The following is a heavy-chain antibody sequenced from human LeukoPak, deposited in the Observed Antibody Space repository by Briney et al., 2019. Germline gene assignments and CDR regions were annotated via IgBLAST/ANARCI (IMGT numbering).Heavy chain of an antibody. CDR1: GFNFRNQA. V-gene: IGHV3-33*08. D-gene: IGHD6-13*01. CDR3: ARVMFDYSSSWYGVDY. Sequence: QPGGSLRLSCSASGFNFRNQAMHWVRQAPGKGLGWVAVIWYDGSNKYYADSVKGRFTISRDNSKNTLYLQMNSLRAEDTAVYYCARVMFDYSSSWYGVDYWGQGTLVVVSS. J-gene: IGHJ4*02. CDR2: IWYDGSNK.